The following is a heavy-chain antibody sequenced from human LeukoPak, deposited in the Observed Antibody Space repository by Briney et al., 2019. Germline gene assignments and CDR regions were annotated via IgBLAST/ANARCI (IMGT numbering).Heavy chain of an antibody. CDR3: AKLGGITMVRGNPRDY. V-gene: IGHV3-23*01. Sequence: GGSLRLSCAASGFTFSDYYMSWVRQAPGKGLEWVSAISGSGGSTYYADSVKGRFTISRDNSKNTLYLQMNSLRAEDTAVYYCAKLGGITMVRGNPRDYWGQGTLVTVSS. CDR1: GFTFSDYY. CDR2: ISGSGGST. D-gene: IGHD3-10*01. J-gene: IGHJ4*02.